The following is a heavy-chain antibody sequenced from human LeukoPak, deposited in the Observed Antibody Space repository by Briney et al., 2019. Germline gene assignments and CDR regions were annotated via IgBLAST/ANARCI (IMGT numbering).Heavy chain of an antibody. V-gene: IGHV3-30*02. CDR3: AKDRMVYATYFDY. CDR1: GFTFSSYG. D-gene: IGHD2-8*01. Sequence: GGSLRLSCAASGFTFSSYGMHWVRQAPGKGLEWVAFIRYDGSNKYYAESVKGRFSISRDNSKKTLYLQMNSLRAEDTAVYYCAKDRMVYATYFDYWGQGTLVTVSS. CDR2: IRYDGSNK. J-gene: IGHJ4*02.